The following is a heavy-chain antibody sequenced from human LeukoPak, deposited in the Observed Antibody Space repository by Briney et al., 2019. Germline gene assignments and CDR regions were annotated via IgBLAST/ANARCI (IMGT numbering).Heavy chain of an antibody. D-gene: IGHD6-19*01. V-gene: IGHV4-61*02. CDR1: GGSISSSSYY. Sequence: SETLSLTCTVSGGSISSSSYYWSWIRQPAGKGLEWIGRIYTSGSTNYNPSLKSRVTMSVDTSKNQFSLKLSSVTAADTAVYYCARGGSIAVHWWFDPWGQGTLVTVSS. J-gene: IGHJ5*02. CDR3: ARGGSIAVHWWFDP. CDR2: IYTSGST.